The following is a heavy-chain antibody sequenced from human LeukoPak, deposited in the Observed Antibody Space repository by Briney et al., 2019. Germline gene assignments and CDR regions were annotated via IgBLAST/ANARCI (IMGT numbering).Heavy chain of an antibody. CDR1: GIPFSDYY. CDR2: ISSSSSYT. CDR3: AAGTAADF. D-gene: IGHD6-13*01. J-gene: IGHJ4*02. Sequence: GGSLRLSCVVSGIPFSDYYMNWVRQAPGKGLEWISYISSSSSYTDYADSVKGGFTISRDNAKSALYLQMNSLRLEDTAVYYCAAGTAADFWGQGTLVTVSS. V-gene: IGHV3-11*03.